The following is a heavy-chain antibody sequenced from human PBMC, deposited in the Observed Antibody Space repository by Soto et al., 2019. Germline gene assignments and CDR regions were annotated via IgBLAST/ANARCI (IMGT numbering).Heavy chain of an antibody. D-gene: IGHD3-22*01. CDR2: IYDSGIT. Sequence: AETLSLTCNVSGRSINSYYWSWVRQPPGKGLEWIGYIYDSGITSYNPSLKSRVTMSADTSKNQFSLKLTSVTGADTAVYYCARTYDSNGYANEFDSWGQGILVTVS. J-gene: IGHJ4*02. CDR1: GRSINSYY. CDR3: ARTYDSNGYANEFDS. V-gene: IGHV4-59*01.